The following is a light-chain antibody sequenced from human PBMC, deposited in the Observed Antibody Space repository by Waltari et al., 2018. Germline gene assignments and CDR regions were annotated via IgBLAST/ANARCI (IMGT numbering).Light chain of an antibody. V-gene: IGKV2-28*01. CDR1: QSLLHSTGYNY. CDR2: LAS. Sequence: EIVMTQYPLCLTVTSGERDSIYCRSSQSLLHSTGYNYLDWYVQNPGQSPQLLIYLASNRASGVPDRFIGSGSGTDFTLKISRVEADDVGIYYCMQALQIPDTFGQGTRLEIK. CDR3: MQALQIPDT. J-gene: IGKJ5*01.